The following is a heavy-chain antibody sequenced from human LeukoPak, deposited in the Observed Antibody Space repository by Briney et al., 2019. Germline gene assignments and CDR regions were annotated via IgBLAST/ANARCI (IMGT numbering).Heavy chain of an antibody. V-gene: IGHV1-46*01. CDR2: INPSGDGT. CDR1: GYTFPTYN. CDR3: VRDSSRWAFDY. Sequence: ASVKVACKASGYTFPTYNIHWVRQAPGQGLEWMGIINPSGDGTTYAQKFQGRVTMTRDTSASTVYMELSSLRSEDTAVYYCVRDSSRWAFDYWGQGPLVIVSS. J-gene: IGHJ4*02. D-gene: IGHD6-13*01.